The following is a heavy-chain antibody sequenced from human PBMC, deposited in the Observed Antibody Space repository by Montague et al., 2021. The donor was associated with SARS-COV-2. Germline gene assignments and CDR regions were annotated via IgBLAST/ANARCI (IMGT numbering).Heavy chain of an antibody. V-gene: IGHV4-59*01. J-gene: IGHJ4*02. CDR2: IHYSGGS. Sequence: SETLSLTCSVSGASMSDYYWIWVRQSPGKGLEWIGNIHYSGGSTYSPSLKSRVTISLDTSENRFSLILNSVTAADTAVYYCTSRFCNSGHLADWGQGTLVTVS. CDR1: GASMSDYY. CDR3: TSRFCNSGHLAD. D-gene: IGHD2/OR15-2a*01.